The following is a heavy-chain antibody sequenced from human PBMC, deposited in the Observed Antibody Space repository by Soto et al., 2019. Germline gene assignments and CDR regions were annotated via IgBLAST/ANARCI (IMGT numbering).Heavy chain of an antibody. Sequence: GGSLRLSCAAPGFSFVNYAMNWVRQAPGKGLEWVSGLSGSGTSTYYADSVKGRFTISRDNSRDTLFLQMNSLTADDTAVYCCAKATTNGGWFNPFDSWGQGALVTVSS. V-gene: IGHV3-23*01. J-gene: IGHJ4*02. CDR1: GFSFVNYA. CDR2: LSGSGTST. D-gene: IGHD6-19*01. CDR3: AKATTNGGWFNPFDS.